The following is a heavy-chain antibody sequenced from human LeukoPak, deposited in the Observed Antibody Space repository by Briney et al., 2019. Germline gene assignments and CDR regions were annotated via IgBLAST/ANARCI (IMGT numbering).Heavy chain of an antibody. CDR1: GYSFTSYW. Sequence: GESLKISCKGSGYSFTSYWIGWVRQMPGKGLEWMGIIYPGDSDTRYSPSFQGQVTISAATSISTAYLQWSSLKASDTAMYYCARQKERIYYYDSSCYYTWFDPWGQGKLVTVTS. D-gene: IGHD3-22*01. V-gene: IGHV5-51*01. CDR3: ARQKERIYYYDSSCYYTWFDP. J-gene: IGHJ5*02. CDR2: IYPGDSDT.